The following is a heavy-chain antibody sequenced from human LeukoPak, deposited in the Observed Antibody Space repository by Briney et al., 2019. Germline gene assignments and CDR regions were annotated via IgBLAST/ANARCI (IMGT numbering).Heavy chain of an antibody. CDR2: VYYSGST. D-gene: IGHD3-10*01. Sequence: SETLSLTCTVSGGSISRSSYYWGWIRQPPGKGLEWIGSVYYSGSTFYNPSLKSRVTILVDTSKSQFSLKLSSVTAADTAVYYCARDYGSGRRYYYMDVWGKGTTVTVSS. V-gene: IGHV4-39*07. J-gene: IGHJ6*03. CDR3: ARDYGSGRRYYYMDV. CDR1: GGSISRSSYY.